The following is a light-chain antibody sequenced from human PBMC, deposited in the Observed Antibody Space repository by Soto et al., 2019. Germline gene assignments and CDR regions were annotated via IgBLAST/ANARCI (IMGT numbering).Light chain of an antibody. V-gene: IGLV2-14*01. CDR1: SSDVGAYNY. Sequence: QSVLTQPASVSGSPGQSITISCTGTSSDVGAYNYVSWFQQHPDKAPKLMIYEVSNRPSGVSNRFSGSKSGTSASLAITGLQAEDEADYYCQSYDNSLSVYVFGTGTKVTVL. CDR3: QSYDNSLSVYV. J-gene: IGLJ1*01. CDR2: EVS.